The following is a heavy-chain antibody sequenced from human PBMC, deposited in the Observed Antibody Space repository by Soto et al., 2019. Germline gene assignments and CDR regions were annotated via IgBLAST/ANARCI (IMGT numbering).Heavy chain of an antibody. CDR2: ISGGGGNT. J-gene: IGHJ5*02. CDR1: GFAFSDYS. V-gene: IGHV3-23*01. D-gene: IGHD6-19*01. Sequence: DVQLLESGGGVVQSGGSLRLSCSASGFAFSDYSMHWVRQAPGKGPEGVSAISGGGGNTYYAGSVNGRFTISRANSRNTLSLQMHSLRDADTALYDCAKETYGSGWTLDAWGQGTRATVSS. CDR3: AKETYGSGWTLDA.